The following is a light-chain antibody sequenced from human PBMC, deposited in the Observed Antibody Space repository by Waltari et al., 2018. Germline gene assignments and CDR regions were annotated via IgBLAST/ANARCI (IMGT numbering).Light chain of an antibody. CDR2: ADS. J-gene: IGLJ1*01. V-gene: IGLV3-1*01. CDR1: HLASNW. CDR3: QTWDSNIFV. Sequence: SFELTQPSSVSVSPGQTASIACPGDHLASNWTSWYPQKAGQSPVLVFYADSARPSGVPGRFSAARSGDTVTLNISGTQDLDEADYYCQTWDSNIFVFGPGTKVTVL.